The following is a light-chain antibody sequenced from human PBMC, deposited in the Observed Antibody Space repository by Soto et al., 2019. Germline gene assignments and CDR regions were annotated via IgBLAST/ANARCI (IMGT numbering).Light chain of an antibody. CDR3: QQYYSYPLT. J-gene: IGKJ1*01. Sequence: AIRMTQSPSSFSASTGDRVTITCRASQGISSYLAWYQQKPGKAPKLLIYAASTLQSGVPSRFSGSGSGTDFTFPISSLQTEYFATYYCQQYYSYPLTFGQGTKVEIK. CDR1: QGISSY. CDR2: AAS. V-gene: IGKV1-8*01.